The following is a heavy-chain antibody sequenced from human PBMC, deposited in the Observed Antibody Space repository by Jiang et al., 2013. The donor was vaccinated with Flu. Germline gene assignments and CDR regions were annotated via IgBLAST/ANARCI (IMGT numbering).Heavy chain of an antibody. D-gene: IGHD6-13*01. CDR3: ARVPPGSSSWYGFDY. J-gene: IGHJ4*02. V-gene: IGHV1-3*01. Sequence: SGAEVKKPGASVKVSCKASGYTFTSYAMHWVRQAPGQRLEWMGWINAGNGNTKYSQKFQGRVTITRDTSASTAYMELSSLRSEDTAVYYCARVPPGSSSWYGFDYWGQGTLVTVSS. CDR1: GYTFTSYA. CDR2: INAGNGNT.